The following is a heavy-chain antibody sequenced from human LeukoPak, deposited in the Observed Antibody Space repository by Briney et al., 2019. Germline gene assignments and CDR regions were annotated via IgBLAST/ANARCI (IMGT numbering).Heavy chain of an antibody. CDR1: GYTFTGYY. J-gene: IGHJ4*02. CDR3: ARVPVLRYFDWSPFDY. V-gene: IGHV1-2*02. CDR2: INPNSGGT. D-gene: IGHD3-9*01. Sequence: ASVKVSCKASGYTFTGYYMHWVRQAPGQGLEWVGWINPNSGGTNYAQKFQGRVTMTRDTSISTAYMELSRLRSDDTAVYYCARVPVLRYFDWSPFDYWGQGTLVTVSS.